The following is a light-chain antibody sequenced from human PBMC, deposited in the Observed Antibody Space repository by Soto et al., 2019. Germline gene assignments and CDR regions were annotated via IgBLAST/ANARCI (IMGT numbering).Light chain of an antibody. CDR2: GAS. CDR3: QQYGSSPKT. Sequence: EVVMTQSPATLSVSPGERVTLSCRASQSVRSNLAWYQQKPGQAPRLLMFGASSRATGSPDRFSGSGSGTDFTLTISRLEPEDFALYYCQQYGSSPKTFGQGTKVDI. J-gene: IGKJ1*01. V-gene: IGKV3-20*01. CDR1: QSVRSN.